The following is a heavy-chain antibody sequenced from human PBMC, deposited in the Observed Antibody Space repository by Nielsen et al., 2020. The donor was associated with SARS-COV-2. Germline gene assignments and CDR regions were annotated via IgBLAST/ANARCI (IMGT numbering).Heavy chain of an antibody. D-gene: IGHD2-15*01. CDR1: GFNFSTQW. Sequence: GESLKISCAASGFNFSTQWMDWVRQAPGKGLVWVSQMNPGGSGTGYPDSVKGRFTISRDNAKNTLDLQMNSLRVEDTAVYYCARDWSRAADVWGQGTMVTVSS. CDR2: MNPGGSGT. CDR3: ARDWSRAADV. J-gene: IGHJ3*01. V-gene: IGHV3-74*01.